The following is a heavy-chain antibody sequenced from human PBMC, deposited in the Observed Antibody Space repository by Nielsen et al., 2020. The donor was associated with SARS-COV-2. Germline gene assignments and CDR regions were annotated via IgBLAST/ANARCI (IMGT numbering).Heavy chain of an antibody. Sequence: GSLKISCAASGFSFSTYAMSWVRQAPGKGLEWVSSVSNGGGDTYCADSVKGRFTISRDNSKNTLYLQMNSLRAEDAAVYHCAKDSDGYLDYWGQGTLVTVSS. D-gene: IGHD3-10*01. CDR3: AKDSDGYLDY. CDR1: GFSFSTYA. J-gene: IGHJ4*02. V-gene: IGHV3-23*01. CDR2: VSNGGGDT.